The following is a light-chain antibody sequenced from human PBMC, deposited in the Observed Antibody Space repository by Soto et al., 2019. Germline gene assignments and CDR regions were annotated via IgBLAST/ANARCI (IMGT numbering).Light chain of an antibody. J-gene: IGLJ1*01. CDR3: SSYTRNTVV. V-gene: IGLV2-14*03. CDR2: DVS. Sequence: QSVLTQPASVSGSPGQSITISCTGTASDVATYYYVSWYQQHPGKAPKLMMYDVSYRPSGVSNRFSGSKSGKTASLTISGLQAEDEADYYCSSYTRNTVVFGTGTKLTVL. CDR1: ASDVATYYY.